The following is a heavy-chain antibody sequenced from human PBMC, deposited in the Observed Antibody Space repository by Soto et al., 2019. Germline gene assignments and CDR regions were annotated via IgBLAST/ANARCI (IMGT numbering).Heavy chain of an antibody. D-gene: IGHD1-26*01. J-gene: IGHJ5*02. CDR2: ISSNGGTT. CDR3: GGYSGDGIWS. V-gene: IGHV3-64*01. Sequence: EVQLVESGGGLVQPGGSLRLSCAASGFTFSSYSTHWVRQAPGKGLEYVSAISSNGGTTSYANSVKGRFTISRDNSKNMLYLQMGSLRAEDMAVYYCGGYSGDGIWSWGQGTLVTVSS. CDR1: GFTFSSYS.